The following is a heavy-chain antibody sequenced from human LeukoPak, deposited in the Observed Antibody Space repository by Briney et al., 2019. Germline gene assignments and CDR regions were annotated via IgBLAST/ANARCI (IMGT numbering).Heavy chain of an antibody. Sequence: PSEALSLTCAVSGYSISSGYYWGWIRQPPGKGLEWIGSIYHSGSIYYNPSLKSRVTISVDTSKNQFSLKLSSVTAADTAVYYCARGLGYCSSTSCYGPGYYYYYMDVWGKGTTVTVSS. V-gene: IGHV4-38-2*01. CDR3: ARGLGYCSSTSCYGPGYYYYYMDV. J-gene: IGHJ6*03. D-gene: IGHD2-2*01. CDR2: IYHSGSI. CDR1: GYSISSGYY.